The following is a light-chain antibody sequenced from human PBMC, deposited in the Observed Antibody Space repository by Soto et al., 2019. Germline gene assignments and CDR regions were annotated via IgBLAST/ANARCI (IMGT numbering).Light chain of an antibody. V-gene: IGKV3-15*01. Sequence: ETVMTQSPATLSVSPGEGATLSCRASQSVSSNLVWYQHRPGQAPRLLIYGASTRATGIPARISGSGSGTEFTLTITSLQSEDFAVYYCQQYDNWPRTFGQGTKVDIK. CDR1: QSVSSN. CDR3: QQYDNWPRT. J-gene: IGKJ1*01. CDR2: GAS.